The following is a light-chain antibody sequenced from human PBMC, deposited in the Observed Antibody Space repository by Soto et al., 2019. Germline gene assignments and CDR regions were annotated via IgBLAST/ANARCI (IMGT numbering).Light chain of an antibody. J-gene: IGLJ1*01. CDR2: DVS. Sequence: QSVLTQPASVSGSPGQSIAISCTGTSSDVGGYNYVTWYQQHPGKAPKLMMYDVSNRPSGVSDRFSGSKSGNTASLTISGLQAEDEGDYYCNSYTSSSTYVFGTGTKLTVL. V-gene: IGLV2-14*03. CDR1: SSDVGGYNY. CDR3: NSYTSSSTYV.